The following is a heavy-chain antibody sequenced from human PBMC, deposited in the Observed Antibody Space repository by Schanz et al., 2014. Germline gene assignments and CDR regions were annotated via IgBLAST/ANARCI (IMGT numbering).Heavy chain of an antibody. CDR1: GYTFTTYY. V-gene: IGHV1-46*03. Sequence: QVQLVQSGSEVKKPGDSVKVSCKASGYTFTTYYIHWVRQAPGQGLEWMGKINPSSGTTRIAQNFQGRLTVTRDTSTSTVIMELSSLRSEDTAVYYCARGGFFDSTSFASWGQGTLVTVSS. CDR2: INPSSGTT. J-gene: IGHJ4*02. CDR3: ARGGFFDSTSFAS. D-gene: IGHD2-2*01.